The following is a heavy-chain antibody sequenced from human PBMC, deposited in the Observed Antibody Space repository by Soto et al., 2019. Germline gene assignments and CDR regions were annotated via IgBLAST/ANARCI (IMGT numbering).Heavy chain of an antibody. J-gene: IGHJ4*02. Sequence: SETLSLTCAVYCGSFSGYYWSWIRQPPGKGLEWIGEINHSGSTNYNPSLKSRVTISVDTSKSQFSLKLSSVTAADTAVYYCARTVVVVVSNVPDYFDYWGQGMLVTAPQ. CDR1: CGSFSGYY. V-gene: IGHV4-34*01. D-gene: IGHD2-15*01. CDR3: ARTVVVVVSNVPDYFDY. CDR2: INHSGST.